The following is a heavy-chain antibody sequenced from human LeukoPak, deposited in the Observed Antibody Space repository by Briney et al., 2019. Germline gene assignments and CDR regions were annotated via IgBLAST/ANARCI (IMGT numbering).Heavy chain of an antibody. J-gene: IGHJ4*02. D-gene: IGHD1-26*01. CDR2: ISCSSSYI. Sequence: KPGGSLRLSCAASGFTFSSYSMNWVRQAPGKGLEWGSAISCSSSYIYYAESVKGRFTISRDNAKNSLYLQMNSLRAEDTAVYYCANVRTHGWWELLPRSGYWGQGTLVTVSS. CDR3: ANVRTHGWWELLPRSGY. V-gene: IGHV3-21*01. CDR1: GFTFSSYS.